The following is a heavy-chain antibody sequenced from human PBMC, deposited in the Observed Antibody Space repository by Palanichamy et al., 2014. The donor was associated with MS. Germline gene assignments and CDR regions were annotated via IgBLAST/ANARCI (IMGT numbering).Heavy chain of an antibody. J-gene: IGHJ4*02. D-gene: IGHD6-19*01. V-gene: IGHV3-7*04. CDR3: ARDSKLAAGYSSGWYYNFDY. Sequence: EVQLVGVWGRAWSRAGGGPVRLSCAASGFIFSTYSMTWVRQAPGKGLEWVASIKKDGSEKSYVDSVEGRFTISRDNAENSLYLQMSSLRAEDTAVYYCARDSKLAAGYSSGWYYNFDYWGQGTLVTVSS. CDR2: IKKDGSEK. CDR1: GFIFSTYS.